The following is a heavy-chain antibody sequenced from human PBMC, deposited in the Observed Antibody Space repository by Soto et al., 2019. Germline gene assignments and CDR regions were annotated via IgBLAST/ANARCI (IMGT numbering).Heavy chain of an antibody. V-gene: IGHV3-30*18. J-gene: IGHJ3*02. D-gene: IGHD2-2*01. Sequence: GGSLRLSCAAAGFTFSSYGMHWVSQAPGKGLEWVAVISYDGSNKYYADSVKGRFTISRDNSKNSLYLQMNSLRAEDTALYYCAKDIYDRSGIVLVPAAAFDIWGQGTMVTVS. CDR1: GFTFSSYG. CDR3: AKDIYDRSGIVLVPAAAFDI. CDR2: ISYDGSNK.